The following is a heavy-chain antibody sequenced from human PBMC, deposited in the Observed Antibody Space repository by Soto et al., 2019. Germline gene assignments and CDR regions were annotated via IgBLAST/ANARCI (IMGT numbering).Heavy chain of an antibody. D-gene: IGHD1-26*01. V-gene: IGHV3-23*01. Sequence: PGGSLRLSCAASGFTFSSYAMSWVRQAPGKGLEWVSAISGSGGSTYYADSVKGRFTISRDNSKNTLYLQMNSLRAEDTAVYYCAKDSWGAPDYNWFDPWGQGTLVTVSS. CDR2: ISGSGGST. CDR3: AKDSWGAPDYNWFDP. J-gene: IGHJ5*02. CDR1: GFTFSSYA.